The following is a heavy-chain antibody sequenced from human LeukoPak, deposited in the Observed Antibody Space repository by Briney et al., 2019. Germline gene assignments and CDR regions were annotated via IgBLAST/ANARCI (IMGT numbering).Heavy chain of an antibody. CDR1: GFTFSSYA. Sequence: GGSLRLAFSASGFTFSSYAMSSVRQAPGRGLEWVSAISGSGGSTYYASCVEGRYTISRDNSKRTLYLQMNSLRAEDTAVYYCVHSSGYFLRSGGIDYWGEGTLVTVSS. J-gene: IGHJ4*02. CDR3: VHSSGYFLRSGGIDY. CDR2: ISGSGGST. V-gene: IGHV3-23*01. D-gene: IGHD3-22*01.